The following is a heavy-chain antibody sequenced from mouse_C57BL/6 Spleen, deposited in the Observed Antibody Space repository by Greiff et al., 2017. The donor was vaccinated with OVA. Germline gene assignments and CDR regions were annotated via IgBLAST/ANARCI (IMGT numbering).Heavy chain of an antibody. CDR1: GFTFSSYA. CDR3: AREGYYSNYFDY. V-gene: IGHV5-4*01. J-gene: IGHJ2*01. D-gene: IGHD2-5*01. Sequence: EVKLEESGGGLVKPGGSLKLSCAASGFTFSSYAMSWVRQTPEKRLEWVATISDGGSYTYYPDNVKGRFTISRDNAKNNLYLQMSHLKSEDTAMYYCAREGYYSNYFDYWGQGTTLTVSS. CDR2: ISDGGSYT.